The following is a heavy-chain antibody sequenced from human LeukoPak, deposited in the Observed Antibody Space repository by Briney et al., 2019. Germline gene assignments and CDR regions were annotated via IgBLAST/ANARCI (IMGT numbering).Heavy chain of an antibody. CDR1: GGSISSYY. J-gene: IGHJ4*02. V-gene: IGHV4-59*01. Sequence: PSETMSLTCTVSGGSISSYYWSWIRQPPGKGLEWIGYIYYSGSTNYNPSLKSRVTISVDTSKNQFSLKLSSVTAADTAVYYCARGTKYGPLDYWGQGTLVTVSS. CDR2: IYYSGST. CDR3: ARGTKYGPLDY. D-gene: IGHD4-17*01.